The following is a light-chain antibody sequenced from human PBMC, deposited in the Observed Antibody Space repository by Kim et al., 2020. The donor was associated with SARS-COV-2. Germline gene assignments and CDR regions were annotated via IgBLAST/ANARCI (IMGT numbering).Light chain of an antibody. V-gene: IGKV3-20*01. CDR3: HQYGISRT. Sequence: LSPGDRATLSCRASQSVTSNHLAWYQQKPGQAPRLLIYGASRRATGIPSRFSGSGSGTDFTLTISRLEPEDFAVYFCHQYGISRTFGQGTKVDIK. CDR2: GAS. CDR1: QSVTSNH. J-gene: IGKJ1*01.